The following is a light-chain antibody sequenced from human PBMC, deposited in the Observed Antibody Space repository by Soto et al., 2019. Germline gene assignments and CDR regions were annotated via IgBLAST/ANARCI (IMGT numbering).Light chain of an antibody. Sequence: EIVMTQSPATLSVSPGERAALSCIASQTVGSDLAWYQQRPGQPPRLLVYGASSRATGIPDRFSGSGSGTDFTLTISKLEPEDFAVYYCQQSGSSPWTFGQGTKVEIK. V-gene: IGKV3-20*01. J-gene: IGKJ1*01. CDR2: GAS. CDR1: QTVGSD. CDR3: QQSGSSPWT.